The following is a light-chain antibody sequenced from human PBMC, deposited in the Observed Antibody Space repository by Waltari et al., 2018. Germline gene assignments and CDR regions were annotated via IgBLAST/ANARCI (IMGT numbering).Light chain of an antibody. CDR2: DVS. V-gene: IGLV2-23*02. Sequence: QSALTQPASVSGSPGQSTTISCTGPRSDVGGYHYVSWYQQYPDKAPKLMIYDVSKRPSGVSNRFSGSKSGNTASLTISGLQAEDEADYYCCSYAGSSTHVLFGGGTKLTVL. J-gene: IGLJ2*01. CDR3: CSYAGSSTHVL. CDR1: RSDVGGYHY.